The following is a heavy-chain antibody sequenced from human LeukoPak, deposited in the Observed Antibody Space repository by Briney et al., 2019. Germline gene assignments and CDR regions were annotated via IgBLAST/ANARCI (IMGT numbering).Heavy chain of an antibody. CDR1: GFTFSSYA. Sequence: GGSLRLSCAASGFTFSSYAMSWVRQAPGKGLEWVSAISGGGGSTYYADSVKGRFTISRDNSKNTLYLQMNSLRAEDTAVYYCAKSRGPPPYYFDYWGQGTLVTVSS. V-gene: IGHV3-23*01. J-gene: IGHJ4*02. CDR2: ISGGGGST. D-gene: IGHD6-19*01. CDR3: AKSRGPPPYYFDY.